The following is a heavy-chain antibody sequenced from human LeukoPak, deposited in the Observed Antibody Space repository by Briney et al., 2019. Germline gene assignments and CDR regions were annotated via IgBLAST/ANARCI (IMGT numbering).Heavy chain of an antibody. CDR3: VRGVSAASY. D-gene: IGHD3-10*01. V-gene: IGHV4-59*11. CDR2: IHYSGST. Sequence: SQTLSLTCTVSGDSISGHYWSWLRQPPGKGLEWIGYIHYSGSTNYNPSLTSRVTISVDTSKNQFSLKLSSVTAADTAVYYCVRGVSAASYWGQGTLVTVSS. J-gene: IGHJ4*02. CDR1: GDSISGHY.